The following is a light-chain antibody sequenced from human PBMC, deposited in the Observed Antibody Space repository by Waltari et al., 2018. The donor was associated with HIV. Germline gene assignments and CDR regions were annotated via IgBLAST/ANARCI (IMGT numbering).Light chain of an antibody. J-gene: IGLJ1*01. CDR3: CSYAGRSTHV. V-gene: IGLV2-23*02. Sequence: QSALTQPASVSGSPGQSITISCTGTSSDVGSYNVVSWYQQHPGKAPNLMIYEVTKRPSGVSNRFSGSKSGNTASLTISGLQAEDEADYYCCSYAGRSTHVFGTGTKVTVL. CDR1: SSDVGSYNV. CDR2: EVT.